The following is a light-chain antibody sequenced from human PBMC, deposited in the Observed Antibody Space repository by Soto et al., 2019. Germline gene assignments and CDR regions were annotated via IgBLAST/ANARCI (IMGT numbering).Light chain of an antibody. J-gene: IGKJ5*01. Sequence: EIVLTQSPGTLSLYPGERDSLSCRASQSVRNSYLAWYQQKPGQAPRLLIYGAYTRATGIPVRFSGSGSGTDFTPTSSSLQSEDFAVYYCQHYHGWPITFGQGTRLEIK. CDR3: QHYHGWPIT. CDR2: GAY. CDR1: QSVRNSY. V-gene: IGKV3-20*01.